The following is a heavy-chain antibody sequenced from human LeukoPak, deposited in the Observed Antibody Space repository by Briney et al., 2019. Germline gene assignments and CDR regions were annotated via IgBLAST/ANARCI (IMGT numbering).Heavy chain of an antibody. V-gene: IGHV4-59*01. J-gene: IGHJ5*02. CDR1: GGSISSYY. CDR3: AREYGDYFSWFDP. D-gene: IGHD4-17*01. Sequence: SETLSLTCTVSGGSISSYYWSWIRQPPGKGLEWIGYIYYSGSTNYNPSLKSRVTISVDTSKNQFSLKLSSVTAADTAVYYCAREYGDYFSWFDPWGQGTLVTVSS. CDR2: IYYSGST.